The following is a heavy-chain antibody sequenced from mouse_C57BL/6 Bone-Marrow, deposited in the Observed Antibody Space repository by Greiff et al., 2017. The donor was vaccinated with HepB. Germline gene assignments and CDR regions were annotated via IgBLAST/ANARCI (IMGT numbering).Heavy chain of an antibody. CDR1: GFNIKNTY. CDR3: ARTYGSSPYWYFDV. Sequence: EVKVVESVAELVRPGASVKLSCTASGFNIKNTYMHWVKQRPEQGLEWIGRIDPANGNTKYAPKFQGKATITADTSSNTAYLQLSSLTSEDTAIYYCARTYGSSPYWYFDVWGTGTTVTVSS. V-gene: IGHV14-3*01. J-gene: IGHJ1*03. CDR2: IDPANGNT. D-gene: IGHD1-1*01.